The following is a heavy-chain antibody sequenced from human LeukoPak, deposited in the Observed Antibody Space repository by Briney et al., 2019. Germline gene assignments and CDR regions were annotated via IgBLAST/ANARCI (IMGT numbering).Heavy chain of an antibody. CDR1: GFNFNDYW. CDR2: IRQDGGKR. CDR3: ARVGYIDEAFDN. J-gene: IGHJ4*02. Sequence: PGGSLRLSCAASGFNFNDYWMTWVRQAPGKGLEWVANIRQDGGKRSYGGSVMGRFAISRDNAKNSVYLQLNRVRADDTALYYCARVGYIDEAFDNWGQGALVTVSS. D-gene: IGHD5-24*01. V-gene: IGHV3-7*03.